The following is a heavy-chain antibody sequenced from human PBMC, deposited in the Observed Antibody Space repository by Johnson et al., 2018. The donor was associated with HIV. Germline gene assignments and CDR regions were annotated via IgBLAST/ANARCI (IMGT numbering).Heavy chain of an antibody. D-gene: IGHD3-22*01. Sequence: QVQLLESGGGVVQPGRSLRLSCAASGFTFSSYAMHWVRQAPGKGLEWVEVISYDGSNKYYADSVKGRFTISRDKAKNTLYLQMNSLRAEDTAVYYCARDPYFYDSSAYWVAYVFDIWGQGTMVTVSS. J-gene: IGHJ3*02. CDR3: ARDPYFYDSSAYWVAYVFDI. CDR1: GFTFSSYA. V-gene: IGHV3-30-3*01. CDR2: ISYDGSNK.